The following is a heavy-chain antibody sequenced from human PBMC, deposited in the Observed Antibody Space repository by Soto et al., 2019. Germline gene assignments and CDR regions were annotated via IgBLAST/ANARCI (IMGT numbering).Heavy chain of an antibody. D-gene: IGHD2-15*01. J-gene: IGHJ6*02. CDR3: GIVAVVAATDYYYYGMDV. CDR2: IIPIFGTA. V-gene: IGHV1-69*01. Sequence: PVNLSCKASGCSFSRYAISWVRQAPEQGLEWMGGIIPIFGTANYAQKFQGRVTITADESTSTAYMELSSLRSEDTAVYYCGIVAVVAATDYYYYGMDVWGQGTTVTVSS. CDR1: GCSFSRYA.